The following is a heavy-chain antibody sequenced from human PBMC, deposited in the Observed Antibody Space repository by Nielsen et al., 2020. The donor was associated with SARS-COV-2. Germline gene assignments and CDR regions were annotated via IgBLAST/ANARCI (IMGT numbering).Heavy chain of an antibody. V-gene: IGHV3-23*01. CDR3: ARASADYGDYGPPDYGMDV. CDR2: TSGGGHSK. CDR1: GFTFSSYA. D-gene: IGHD4-17*01. Sequence: GGSLRLSCAASGFTFSSYAMSWVRQAPGKGLEWVSGTSGGGHSKYYADSVKGRFTISRDNSKNTLYLQMNSLRAEDTAVYYCARASADYGDYGPPDYGMDVWGQGTTVTVSS. J-gene: IGHJ6*02.